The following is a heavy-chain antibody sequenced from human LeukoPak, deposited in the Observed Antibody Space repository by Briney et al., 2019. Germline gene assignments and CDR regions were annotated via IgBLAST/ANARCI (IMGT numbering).Heavy chain of an antibody. CDR3: AVGVNFDF. J-gene: IGHJ4*02. V-gene: IGHV3-30*03. CDR1: GFTFSSYG. CDR2: ISYDGSNK. D-gene: IGHD2-2*01. Sequence: GGSLRLSCAASGFTFSSYGMLWVRQAPGKGLEWVAVISYDGSNKYYADSVKGRFTISRDNSKNTLYLQMNSLRAEDTAVYYCAVGVNFDFWGQGTLVTVSS.